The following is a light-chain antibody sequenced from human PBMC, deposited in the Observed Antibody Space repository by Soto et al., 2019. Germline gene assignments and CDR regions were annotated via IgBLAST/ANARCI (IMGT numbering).Light chain of an antibody. J-gene: IGKJ2*01. V-gene: IGKV1-5*03. CDR2: KAS. Sequence: DIQMTQSPSTLSASVGDRVTITCRASQSISSWLAWYQQKPGKAPKILIYKASSLESGVPSRFSGSGSGTEFDLTIISLQPDDFATYYCQQYHSYPYTFQQGIKLE. CDR1: QSISSW. CDR3: QQYHSYPYT.